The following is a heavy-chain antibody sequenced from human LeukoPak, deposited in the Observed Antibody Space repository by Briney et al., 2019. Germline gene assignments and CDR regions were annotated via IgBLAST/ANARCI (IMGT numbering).Heavy chain of an antibody. CDR2: ISGSGGST. V-gene: IGHV3-23*01. D-gene: IGHD3-3*01. Sequence: GGSLRLSCAASGFTFNTYAMSWVRQAPGKGLEWVSAISGSGGSTYYADSVKGRFTISRDNSKNTLYLQMNSLRAEDTAVYYCAKVETGGFLEWLSIRGYFDYWGQGTLVTVSS. J-gene: IGHJ4*02. CDR1: GFTFNTYA. CDR3: AKVETGGFLEWLSIRGYFDY.